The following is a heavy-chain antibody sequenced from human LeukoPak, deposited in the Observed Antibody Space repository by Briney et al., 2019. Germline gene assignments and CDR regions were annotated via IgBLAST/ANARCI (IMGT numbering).Heavy chain of an antibody. D-gene: IGHD1-26*01. V-gene: IGHV3-49*04. Sequence: GGSLRLSCTASGFTFGDYSMNWVRQAPGKGLEWVGFIRSKAYGGTTEYAASVKRRFTISRDDSKSIAYLQMNSLKTEDTAVYYCTRGRRATHDYWGQGTLVTVSS. CDR2: IRSKAYGGTT. J-gene: IGHJ4*02. CDR3: TRGRRATHDY. CDR1: GFTFGDYS.